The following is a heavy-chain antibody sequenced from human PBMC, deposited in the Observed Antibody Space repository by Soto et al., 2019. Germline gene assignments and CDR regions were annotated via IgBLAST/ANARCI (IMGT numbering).Heavy chain of an antibody. Sequence: SETLSLTCAVSGGSISNSNWWSWVRQPPGKGLEWIGEIYHSGSTNYNPSLKSRVTISVDKSKNQFSLKLSSVTAADTAVYYCARAAKITIFGVEPHFDYWGQGTLVTVSS. V-gene: IGHV4-4*02. J-gene: IGHJ4*02. CDR2: IYHSGST. CDR3: ARAAKITIFGVEPHFDY. CDR1: GGSISNSNW. D-gene: IGHD3-3*01.